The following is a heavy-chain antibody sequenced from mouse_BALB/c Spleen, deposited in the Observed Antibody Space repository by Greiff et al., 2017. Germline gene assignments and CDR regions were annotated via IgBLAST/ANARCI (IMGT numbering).Heavy chain of an antibody. CDR3: ARGGGLDY. V-gene: IGHV5-12-2*01. J-gene: IGHJ2*01. Sequence: EVQGVESGGGLVQPGGSLKLSCAASGFTFSSYTMSWVRQTPEKRLEWVAYISNGGGSTYYPDTVKGRFTISRDNAKNTLYLQMSSLKSEDTAMYYCARGGGLDYWGQGTTLTVSS. D-gene: IGHD3-3*01. CDR2: ISNGGGST. CDR1: GFTFSSYT.